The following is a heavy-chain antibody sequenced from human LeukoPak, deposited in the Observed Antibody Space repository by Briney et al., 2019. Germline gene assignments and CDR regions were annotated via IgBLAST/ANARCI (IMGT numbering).Heavy chain of an antibody. J-gene: IGHJ4*02. D-gene: IGHD4-17*01. CDR3: AKDSGPTVTTVFGY. Sequence: PGGSLRLSCAASGFTFSRYAMSWVRQAPGKGLEWVSTISDSGGSTYYADSVKGRFTISRDDSKNTLYLQMSSLRGEDTAVYYCAKDSGPTVTTVFGYWGQGTLVTVS. V-gene: IGHV3-23*01. CDR2: ISDSGGST. CDR1: GFTFSRYA.